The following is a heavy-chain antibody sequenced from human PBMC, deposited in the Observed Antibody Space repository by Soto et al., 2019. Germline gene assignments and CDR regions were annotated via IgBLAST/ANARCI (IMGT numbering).Heavy chain of an antibody. CDR1: GFSLSTSGVG. D-gene: IGHD6-19*01. J-gene: IGHJ4*02. CDR2: IYWDDDK. V-gene: IGHV2-5*02. CDR3: AHRNVVGSGWYYFDY. Sequence: QITLKESGPTLVKPTQTLTLTCTFSGFSLSTSGVGVGWIRQPPGQALEWLALIYWDDDKRYSPSLKSRLTITKDTSKNQVVLTMTNMDPVDTATYYCAHRNVVGSGWYYFDYWGQGTLVTVSS.